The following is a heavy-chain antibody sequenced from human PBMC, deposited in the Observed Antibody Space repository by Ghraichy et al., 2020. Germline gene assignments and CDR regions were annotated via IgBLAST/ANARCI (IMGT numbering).Heavy chain of an antibody. D-gene: IGHD3-22*01. CDR1: GFTFSSYS. Sequence: GGSLRLSCAASGFTFSSYSMNWVRQAPGKGLEWVSSISSSSSYIYYADSVKGRFTISRDNAKNSLYLQMNSLRAEDTAVYYCARGIGVVVVADPWGQGTLVTVSS. V-gene: IGHV3-21*01. J-gene: IGHJ5*02. CDR3: ARGIGVVVVADP. CDR2: ISSSSSYI.